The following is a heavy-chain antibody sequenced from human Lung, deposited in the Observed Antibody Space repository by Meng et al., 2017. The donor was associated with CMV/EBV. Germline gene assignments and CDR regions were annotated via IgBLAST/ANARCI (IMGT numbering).Heavy chain of an antibody. V-gene: IGHV3-11*01. CDR1: GFSLSDFH. J-gene: IGHJ4*02. Sequence: SWAASGFSLSDFHMSWIRQAPGKGLEWVSNIRSSGVDKYYADSVKGRFTISRDDAKKSLYLQMNSLRAEDTAVYYCARDRPLYFFDYWGQGVLVTVSS. CDR2: IRSSGVDK. CDR3: ARDRPLYFFDY.